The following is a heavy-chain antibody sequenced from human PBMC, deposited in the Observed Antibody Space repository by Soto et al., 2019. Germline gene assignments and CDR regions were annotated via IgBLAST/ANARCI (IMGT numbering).Heavy chain of an antibody. CDR2: ISGSGDRT. Sequence: PGGSLRLSCVTSGFTFSSYVVTWVRQAPGKGLEWVSGISGSGDRTYYADSVKGRFTISRDNSKNTLFLQMNSLRAEDTAVYFCAKDGLHDFPHDYWGQGTLVTVSS. CDR3: AKDGLHDFPHDY. D-gene: IGHD3-3*01. J-gene: IGHJ4*02. V-gene: IGHV3-23*01. CDR1: GFTFSSYV.